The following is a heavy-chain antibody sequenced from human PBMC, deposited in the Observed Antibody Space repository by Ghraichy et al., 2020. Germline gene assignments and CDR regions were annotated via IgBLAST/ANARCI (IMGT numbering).Heavy chain of an antibody. J-gene: IGHJ4*02. V-gene: IGHV4-39*01. CDR1: GDSISSSPYY. CDR3: RRHDGYSGSYWYYVY. Sequence: SETLSLTCTVSGDSISSSPYYWGWVRQPPGKGLEWIGSFYYVGSTYYNPSLGSRVTISADSSKNQFSLQLTSVTAADTAVYYCRRHDGYSGSYWYYVYWGQGSLVTVSS. D-gene: IGHD1-26*01. CDR2: FYYVGST.